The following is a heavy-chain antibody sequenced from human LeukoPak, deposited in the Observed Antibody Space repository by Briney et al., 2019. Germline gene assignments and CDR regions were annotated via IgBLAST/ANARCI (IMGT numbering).Heavy chain of an antibody. V-gene: IGHV3-53*01. Sequence: GGSLRLSCAASGFTVSSNYMSWVRQAPGKGLEWVSVIYSGGSTYYADSVKGRFTISRDNSKNTLYLQMNSLRAEDTAVYYCAREVPTTYYYDSSGYYGLGYFDYWGQGTLVTVSS. CDR1: GFTVSSNY. CDR3: AREVPTTYYYDSSGYYGLGYFDY. J-gene: IGHJ4*02. CDR2: IYSGGST. D-gene: IGHD3-22*01.